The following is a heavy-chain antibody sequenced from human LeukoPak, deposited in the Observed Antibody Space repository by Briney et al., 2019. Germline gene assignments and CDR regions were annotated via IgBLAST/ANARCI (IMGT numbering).Heavy chain of an antibody. CDR2: ISSSGSTI. CDR1: GFTFSSYE. Sequence: SGGSLRLSCAASGFTFSSYEMNWVRQAPGKGLEWVSYISSSGSTIYYADSVKGRFTISRDNAKYSLYLQMNSLRAEDTAVYYCAKTGIAVAGSIYNWFDPWGQGTLVTVSS. CDR3: AKTGIAVAGSIYNWFDP. J-gene: IGHJ5*02. V-gene: IGHV3-48*03. D-gene: IGHD6-19*01.